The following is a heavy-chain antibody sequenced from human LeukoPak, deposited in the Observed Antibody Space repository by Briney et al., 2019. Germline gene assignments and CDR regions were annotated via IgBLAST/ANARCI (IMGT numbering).Heavy chain of an antibody. CDR3: ARNKAYSDYVSD. CDR1: GGSISSSSHY. D-gene: IGHD4-11*01. V-gene: IGHV4-39*01. Sequence: SETLSLTCTVSGGSISSSSHYWGGIRQPPGQGVECIGSVYYNGDTYYNPSIKSRAITSVDTSSNQFALRLSCVPAADMAIYYYARNKAYSDYVSDWGQGTLVTGSS. J-gene: IGHJ4*02. CDR2: VYYNGDT.